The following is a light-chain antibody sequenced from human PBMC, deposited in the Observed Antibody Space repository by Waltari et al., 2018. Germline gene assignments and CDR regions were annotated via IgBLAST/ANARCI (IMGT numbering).Light chain of an antibody. V-gene: IGKV3-11*01. CDR2: DAS. J-gene: IGKJ1*01. Sequence: EIVLTQSPATLSLSPGEGATLSCRASQSVSSQLVWYQQKRGQAPRLLIYDASNRATGIPARFSRSGSGTDFTLTISSLEPEDFAVYYCQQCNNSPPTFGQGTKVEIK. CDR3: QQCNNSPPT. CDR1: QSVSSQ.